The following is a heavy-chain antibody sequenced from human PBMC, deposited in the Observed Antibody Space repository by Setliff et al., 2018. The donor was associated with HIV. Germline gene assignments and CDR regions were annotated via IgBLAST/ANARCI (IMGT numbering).Heavy chain of an antibody. J-gene: IGHJ4*02. D-gene: IGHD3-9*01. CDR3: TRVHSPLYYDILTGYLDY. CDR1: GFTFGDYA. V-gene: IGHV3-49*04. CDR2: IRSKAYGGTT. Sequence: GGSLRLSCTASGFTFGDYAMSWVRQAPGQGLEWVGFIRSKAYGGTTEYAASVKGRFTISRDDSKKIAYLQMNSLKTEDTAVYYCTRVHSPLYYDILTGYLDYWGQGTLVTVSS.